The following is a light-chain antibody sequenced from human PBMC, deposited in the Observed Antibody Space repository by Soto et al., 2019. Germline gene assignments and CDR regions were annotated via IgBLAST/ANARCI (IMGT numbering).Light chain of an antibody. CDR1: QSISSSY. CDR3: QQYGYSPKT. CDR2: DAS. J-gene: IGKJ1*01. V-gene: IGKV3-20*01. Sequence: EIVLKQSPGTPSLSPGGRATLSCRASQSISSSYLAWYQQRPGQPPRLLIYDASSRATGIPDRFSGSVSGTYFTLTISRLEPEDSAVYYCQQYGYSPKTFGQGTKVDIK.